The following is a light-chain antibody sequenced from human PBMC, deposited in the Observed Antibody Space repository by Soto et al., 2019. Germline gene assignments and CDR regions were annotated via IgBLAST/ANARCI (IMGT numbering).Light chain of an antibody. J-gene: IGKJ4*01. CDR1: QSLLHSSGRYY. CDR2: LGS. Sequence: DIVMTQSPLSLPVTPGEPASISCRSSQSLLHSSGRYYLDWYLQKPGQSPQLLIYLGSHRASGVPDRFSGSGSGTDFTLTISRVEADDVGIYYCIQALQTPFAFGGGTRVEIK. V-gene: IGKV2-28*01. CDR3: IQALQTPFA.